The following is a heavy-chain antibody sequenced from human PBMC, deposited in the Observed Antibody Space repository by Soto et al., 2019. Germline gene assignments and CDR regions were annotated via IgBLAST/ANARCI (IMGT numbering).Heavy chain of an antibody. CDR3: ARGHYRYAMDV. CDR2: INHSGST. Sequence: SETLSLTCDVSGGSISTGVYSWNWIRQPPGKGLEWVGYINHSGSTYDNPSLKSRVTMSVNRSKNQFSLNLTSVTAADTAVYFCARGHYRYAMDVWGQGTTVTVS. CDR1: GGSISTGVYS. J-gene: IGHJ6*02. V-gene: IGHV4-30-2*01.